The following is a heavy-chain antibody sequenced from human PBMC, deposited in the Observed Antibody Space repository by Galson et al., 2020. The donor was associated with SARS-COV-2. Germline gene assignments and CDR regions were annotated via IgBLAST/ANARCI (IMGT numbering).Heavy chain of an antibody. CDR2: IVVGSGNT. CDR3: AAPYCSGGSCHDAFDI. V-gene: IGHV1-58*01. Sequence: SVKVSCKASGFTFTSSAVQWVRQARGQRLEWIGWIVVGSGNTHYAQKFQERVTITRDMSTSTAYMELSSLRSEDTAVYYCAAPYCSGGSCHDAFDIWGQGTMVTVSS. J-gene: IGHJ3*02. CDR1: GFTFTSSA. D-gene: IGHD2-15*01.